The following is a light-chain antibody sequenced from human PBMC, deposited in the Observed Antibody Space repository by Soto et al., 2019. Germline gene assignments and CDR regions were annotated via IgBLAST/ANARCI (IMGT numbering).Light chain of an antibody. CDR3: QQRSYWPIT. J-gene: IGKJ5*01. CDR1: QNIRSY. CDR2: DAS. Sequence: LRLSPAPLSFSPVQPPFLSCRASQNIRSYLAWFRQKPGQAPRLLIYDASNRASGTPARISGSGSGTDFTLTISSLEPEDFAVYYCQQRSYWPITFGQGTRLEI. V-gene: IGKV3-11*01.